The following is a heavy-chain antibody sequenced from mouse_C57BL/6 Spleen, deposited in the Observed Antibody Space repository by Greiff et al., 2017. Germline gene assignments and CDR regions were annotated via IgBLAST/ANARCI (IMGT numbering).Heavy chain of an antibody. V-gene: IGHV1-80*01. CDR1: GYAFSSYW. D-gene: IGHD4-1*01. J-gene: IGHJ2*01. CDR3: ARKGDNWDDFDY. CDR2: IYPGDGDT. Sequence: QVQLQQSGAELVKPGASVKISCKASGYAFSSYWMNWVKQRPGKGLEWIGQIYPGDGDTNYNAKFKGKATLTAAKSSSTAYMHLSSLTSEDSAVYFCARKGDNWDDFDYWGQGTPLTVSS.